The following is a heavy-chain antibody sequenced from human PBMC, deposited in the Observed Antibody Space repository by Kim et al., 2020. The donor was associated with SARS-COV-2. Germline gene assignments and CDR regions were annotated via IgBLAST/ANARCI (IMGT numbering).Heavy chain of an antibody. V-gene: IGHV3-30-3*01. J-gene: IGHJ3*01. CDR3: ARDDGPDSSGWFSVAAF. CDR1: GFTFSSYA. Sequence: GGSLRLSCAASGFTFSSYAMHWVRQAPGKGLEWVAVISYDGSNKYYADSVKGRFTISRDNSKNTLYLQMNSLRAEDTAVYYCARDDGPDSSGWFSVAAF. CDR2: ISYDGSNK. D-gene: IGHD6-19*01.